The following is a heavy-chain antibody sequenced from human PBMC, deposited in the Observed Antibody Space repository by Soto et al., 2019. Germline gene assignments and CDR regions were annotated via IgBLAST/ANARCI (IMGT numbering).Heavy chain of an antibody. D-gene: IGHD3-9*01. CDR3: ARGGGDILTGLWGPLWFDP. V-gene: IGHV1-69*06. CDR1: GGTFSSYA. J-gene: IGHJ5*02. Sequence: GASVKVSCKASGGTFSSYAISWVRQAPGQGLEWMGGIIPIFGTANYAQKFQGRVTITADKSTSTAYMELSSLRSEDTAVYYCARGGGDILTGLWGPLWFDPWGQGTLVTVSS. CDR2: IIPIFGTA.